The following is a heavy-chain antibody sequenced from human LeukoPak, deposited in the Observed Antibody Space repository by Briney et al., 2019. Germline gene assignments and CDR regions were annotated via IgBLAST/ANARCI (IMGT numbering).Heavy chain of an antibody. D-gene: IGHD5-18*01. CDR3: ARERQYSYGYYYFDY. J-gene: IGHJ4*02. V-gene: IGHV3-7*01. Sequence: GGSLRLSCAASGFTFSSYWMSWVRQAPGKGLEWVAIIKQDGSEKYYVDSVKGRFTISRDNAKNSLYLQMNSLRAEDTAVYYCARERQYSYGYYYFDYWGQGTLVTVSS. CDR2: IKQDGSEK. CDR1: GFTFSSYW.